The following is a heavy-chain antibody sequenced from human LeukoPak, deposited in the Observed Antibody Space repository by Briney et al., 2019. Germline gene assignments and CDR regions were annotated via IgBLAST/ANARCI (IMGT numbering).Heavy chain of an antibody. Sequence: SVKVSCKASGGTFSSYAISWVRQAPGQGLEWMGGIIPIFGTADYAQKFQGRVTITADESTSTAYMELSSLRSEDTAVYYCATEVLRFLEWLGGYETKNYYYYYMDVWGKGTTVTVSS. J-gene: IGHJ6*03. CDR3: ATEVLRFLEWLGGYETKNYYYYYMDV. CDR1: GGTFSSYA. CDR2: IIPIFGTA. D-gene: IGHD3-3*01. V-gene: IGHV1-69*01.